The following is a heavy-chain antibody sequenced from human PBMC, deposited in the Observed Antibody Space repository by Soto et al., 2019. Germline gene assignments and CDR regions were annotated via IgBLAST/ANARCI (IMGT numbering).Heavy chain of an antibody. CDR3: AKDGVVWNAVDY. CDR1: GFTFSSYA. D-gene: IGHD1-1*01. V-gene: IGHV3-23*01. CDR2: ISGSGGST. Sequence: GSLRLSCAASGFTFSSYAMSWVRQAPGKGLEWVSAISGSGGSTYYADSVKGRFTISRDNSKNTLYLQMNSLRAEDTAVCYCAKDGVVWNAVDYWGQGTLVTVSS. J-gene: IGHJ4*02.